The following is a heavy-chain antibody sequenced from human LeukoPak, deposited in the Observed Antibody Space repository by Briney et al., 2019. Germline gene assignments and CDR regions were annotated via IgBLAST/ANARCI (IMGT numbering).Heavy chain of an antibody. Sequence: SVKVSCKASGGTFSSYAISWVRQAPGQGLEWMGGIIPIFGTANYAQKFQGRVTITADESTSTAYMELSSLRSEDTAVYYCARDGRGVPAAMLGSEWETAENYYYYGMDVWGQGTTVTVSS. CDR3: ARDGRGVPAAMLGSEWETAENYYYYGMDV. D-gene: IGHD2-2*01. CDR1: GGTFSSYA. V-gene: IGHV1-69*01. CDR2: IIPIFGTA. J-gene: IGHJ6*02.